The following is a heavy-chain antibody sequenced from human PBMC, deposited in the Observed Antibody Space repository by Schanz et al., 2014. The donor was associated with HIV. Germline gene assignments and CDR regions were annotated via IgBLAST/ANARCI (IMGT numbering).Heavy chain of an antibody. Sequence: QVQLVESGGGVVQPGRSLRLSCAGSGFSFDTFGIHWVRQAPGKGLEWVAAISFDGSHKYSADSVKGRFTISRDNSRNALYLHMNSLRADDTAIYYCVKAYSSGFSGAGSWGQGALVTVSS. CDR3: VKAYSSGFSGAGS. CDR1: GFSFDTFG. D-gene: IGHD5-18*01. V-gene: IGHV3-30*18. CDR2: ISFDGSHK. J-gene: IGHJ5*02.